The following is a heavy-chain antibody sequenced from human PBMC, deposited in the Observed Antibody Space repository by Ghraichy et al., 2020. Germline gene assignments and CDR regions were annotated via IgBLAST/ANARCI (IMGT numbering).Heavy chain of an antibody. V-gene: IGHV4-59*01. CDR2: IYYSGST. D-gene: IGHD4-17*01. CDR1: GGSISSYY. Sequence: LSCTVSGGSISSYYWSWIRQPPGKGLEWIGYIYYSGSTNCNPSLKSRVTISVDTSKNQFSLKVSSVTAADTAVYYCARALHDYGDYYFDYWGQGTLVTVSS. J-gene: IGHJ4*02. CDR3: ARALHDYGDYYFDY.